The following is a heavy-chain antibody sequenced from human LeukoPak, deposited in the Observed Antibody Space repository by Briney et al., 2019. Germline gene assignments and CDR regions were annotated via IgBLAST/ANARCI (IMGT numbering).Heavy chain of an antibody. CDR2: INPNSGGT. V-gene: IGHV1-2*02. CDR3: ARKGLRLGWFDP. D-gene: IGHD6-19*01. Sequence: GASVNVSCKASRYTLTRYYMHWLRQAPGQGLEWMGWINPNSGGTNYAQKFQGRVTMTRDTSISTAYMELSRLRSDDTAVYYCARKGLRLGWFDPWGQGTLVTVSS. CDR1: RYTLTRYY. J-gene: IGHJ5*02.